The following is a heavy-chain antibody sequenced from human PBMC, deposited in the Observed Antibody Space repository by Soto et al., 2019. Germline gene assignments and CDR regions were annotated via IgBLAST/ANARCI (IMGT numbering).Heavy chain of an antibody. V-gene: IGHV4-38-2*01. Sequence: SETLSLTCAVSGYSISSGYYWGWIRQPPGKGLEWIGNIHHSGGTYYNPSLKSRVTISVDTSKNQFSLKLSSVTAADTAVYYXARAFYGDYAAYYYGMDVWGQGTTVTVS. CDR3: ARAFYGDYAAYYYGMDV. J-gene: IGHJ6*02. CDR1: GYSISSGYY. D-gene: IGHD4-17*01. CDR2: IHHSGGT.